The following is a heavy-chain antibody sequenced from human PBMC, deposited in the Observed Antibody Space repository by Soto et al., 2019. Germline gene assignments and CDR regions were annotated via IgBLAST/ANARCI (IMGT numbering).Heavy chain of an antibody. CDR2: ISSSSSYI. D-gene: IGHD3-22*01. V-gene: IGHV3-21*01. CDR3: ARYDSSGYYWPYYYYGMDV. J-gene: IGHJ6*02. CDR1: GFTFSTYS. Sequence: GGSLRLSCAASGFTFSTYSMNWVRQAPGKGLEWVSSISSSSSYIYYADSVKGRFTISRDNAKNSLYLQMNSLRAEDTAVYYYARYDSSGYYWPYYYYGMDVWGQGTTVTAP.